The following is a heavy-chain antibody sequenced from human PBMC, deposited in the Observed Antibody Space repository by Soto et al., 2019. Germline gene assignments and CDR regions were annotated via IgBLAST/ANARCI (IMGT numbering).Heavy chain of an antibody. V-gene: IGHV4-34*01. CDR2: INHSGST. Sequence: PSETLSLTCAVYGGSFSGYYWSWIRQPPGKGLEWIGEINHSGSTNYNPSLKSRVTISVDTSKNQFSLKLSSVTAADTAVYYCARGRWHYDFWSGYYTIGGLDYWGQGNLVTVSS. D-gene: IGHD3-3*01. CDR1: GGSFSGYY. J-gene: IGHJ4*02. CDR3: ARGRWHYDFWSGYYTIGGLDY.